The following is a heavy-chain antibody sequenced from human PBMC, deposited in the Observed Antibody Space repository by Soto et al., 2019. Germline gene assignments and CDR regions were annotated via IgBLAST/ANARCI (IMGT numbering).Heavy chain of an antibody. Sequence: PGGSLRLSCAASGFTFSSYGMHWVRQAPGKGLEWVAVISYDGSNKYYADSVKGRFTISRDNSKNSLFLQMNSLRDEDTAMYYCARDNGRAGSFDPWGQGTLVTVSS. D-gene: IGHD6-13*01. J-gene: IGHJ5*02. V-gene: IGHV3-30*03. CDR3: ARDNGRAGSFDP. CDR1: GFTFSSYG. CDR2: ISYDGSNK.